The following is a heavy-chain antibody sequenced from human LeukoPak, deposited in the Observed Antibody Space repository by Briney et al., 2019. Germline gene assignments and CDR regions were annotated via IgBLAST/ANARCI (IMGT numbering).Heavy chain of an antibody. V-gene: IGHV3-20*04. CDR2: INYNGNII. CDR3: ARGWGGTYSIDY. D-gene: IGHD1-26*01. J-gene: IGHJ4*02. CDR1: GFTLNDYG. Sequence: GGSLRFSCAASGFTLNDYGMSWVRQTPGKGLEWVSGINYNGNIIHYADSVQGRFTISRDNAKNSLSLQMSCLRAEDTALYYCARGWGGTYSIDYWGQGTPVTVTS.